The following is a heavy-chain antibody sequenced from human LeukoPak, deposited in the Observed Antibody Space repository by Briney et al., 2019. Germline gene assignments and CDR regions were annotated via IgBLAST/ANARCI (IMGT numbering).Heavy chain of an antibody. CDR2: INPNSGGT. V-gene: IGHV1-2*06. CDR1: GYTFTGFY. J-gene: IGHJ3*02. D-gene: IGHD1-26*01. CDR3: ASGGGSYGDI. Sequence: ASVKVSCKASGYTFTGFYMHLVRQAPGQGLEWMGRINPNSGGTNYAQKFQGRITMTRDTSISTDYMELSRLRSDDTAVYYCASGGGSYGDIWGQGTMVTVSS.